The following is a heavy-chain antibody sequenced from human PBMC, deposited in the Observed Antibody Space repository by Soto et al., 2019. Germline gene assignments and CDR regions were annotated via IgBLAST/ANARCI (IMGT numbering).Heavy chain of an antibody. CDR1: GYTFTSYD. J-gene: IGHJ4*02. Sequence: GASVKVSCKPSGYTFTSYDINWVRQATGQGLEWMGWMNPNSGNTGYAQKFQGRVTMTRNTSISTAYMELSSLRSEDTAVYYCAREGGYSYGFDNWGQGTLVTVSS. V-gene: IGHV1-8*01. CDR2: MNPNSGNT. CDR3: AREGGYSYGFDN. D-gene: IGHD5-18*01.